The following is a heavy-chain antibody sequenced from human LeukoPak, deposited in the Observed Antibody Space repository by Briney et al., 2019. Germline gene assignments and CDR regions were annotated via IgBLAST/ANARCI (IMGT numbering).Heavy chain of an antibody. CDR3: ARQGSHCTSNSCSSWFDT. D-gene: IGHD2-2*01. J-gene: IGHJ5*02. CDR1: GGSISNSGYY. CDR2: VYYSGKT. V-gene: IGHV4-39*01. Sequence: SETLSLTCTVSGGSISNSGYYWGWIRQPPGKGLEWIGSVYYSGKTNYNPSLKNRVTISVDTSKNQFSLRLSFVTASDTAVYYCARQGSHCTSNSCSSWFDTWGQGTLLTVSS.